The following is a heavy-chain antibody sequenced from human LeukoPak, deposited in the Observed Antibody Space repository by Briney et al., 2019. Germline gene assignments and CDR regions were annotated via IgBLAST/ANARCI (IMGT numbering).Heavy chain of an antibody. CDR1: GFTFSGSA. Sequence: GGSLRLSCAASGFTFSGSAMHWVRQASGKGLEWVGRIRNKANSYATAYAASVKGRFTISRDNSKNTLYLQMNSLRAEDTAVYYCARDPGRGYFDYWGQGTLVTVSS. CDR2: IRNKANSYAT. J-gene: IGHJ4*02. CDR3: ARDPGRGYFDY. D-gene: IGHD2-15*01. V-gene: IGHV3-73*01.